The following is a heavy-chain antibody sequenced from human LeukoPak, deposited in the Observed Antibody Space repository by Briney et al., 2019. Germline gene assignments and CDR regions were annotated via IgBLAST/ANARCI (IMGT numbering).Heavy chain of an antibody. CDR3: ARDGNTSPGWFDP. Sequence: GIINPSGGSTSYAQKFQGRVTTTRDTSTSTVYMELSSLRSEDTAVYYCARDGNTSPGWFDPWGQGTLVTVSS. D-gene: IGHD1/OR15-1a*01. CDR2: INPSGGST. J-gene: IGHJ5*02. V-gene: IGHV1-46*01.